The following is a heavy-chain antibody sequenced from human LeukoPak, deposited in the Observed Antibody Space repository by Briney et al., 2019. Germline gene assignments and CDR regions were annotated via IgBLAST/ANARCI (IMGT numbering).Heavy chain of an antibody. CDR3: ARDYSSGWSGSGSYYFDY. V-gene: IGHV4-39*07. D-gene: IGHD6-19*01. CDR2: IYNSGTT. Sequence: SETLSLTCTVSGGSLSSSRYFWAWIRQPPGKGLDWIGSIYNSGTTYYIASLKSRVTMSLDTSKNQFSLKLSSVTAADTAVYYCARDYSSGWSGSGSYYFDYWGQGTLVTVSS. J-gene: IGHJ4*02. CDR1: GGSLSSSRYF.